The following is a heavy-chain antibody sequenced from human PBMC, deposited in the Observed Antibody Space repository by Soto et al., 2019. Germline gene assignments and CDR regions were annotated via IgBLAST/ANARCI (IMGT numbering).Heavy chain of an antibody. Sequence: EVQLLESGGGLVQPGGSLRLSCVASGFTFSSYAMSWVRQAPGRGLECVSSIDGSGAGTYYSDSVRGRFTISRDNSKNSLVLQMDSLRAGGTAVYCCAEGDILTGSRQGWDYWGQGTLVTVSS. V-gene: IGHV3-23*01. CDR3: AEGDILTGSRQGWDY. J-gene: IGHJ4*02. D-gene: IGHD3-9*01. CDR1: GFTFSSYA. CDR2: IDGSGAGT.